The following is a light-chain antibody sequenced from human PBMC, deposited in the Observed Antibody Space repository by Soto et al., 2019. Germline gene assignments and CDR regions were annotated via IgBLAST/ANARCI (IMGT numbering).Light chain of an antibody. V-gene: IGKV1-13*02. J-gene: IGKJ4*01. CDR3: QQFATYPLT. Sequence: AIQLTQSPSSLSASVGDRVTITCRASQGISSALAWYQQQPGKVPKLLIYGASNLESGVPSRFSGSGSGTDFTLTISIRQPEDSATYYCQQFATYPLTLGGGTKVEIK. CDR1: QGISSA. CDR2: GAS.